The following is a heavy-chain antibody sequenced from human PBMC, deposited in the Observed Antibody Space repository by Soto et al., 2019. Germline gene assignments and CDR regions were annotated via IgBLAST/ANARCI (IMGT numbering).Heavy chain of an antibody. D-gene: IGHD3-16*01. J-gene: IGHJ4*02. CDR2: VYYSGST. V-gene: IGHV4-39*01. Sequence: SETLSVTCTVSGGSTNSRNDYWGWIRQPPGRGLEWIGSVYYSGSTHDNPSLQSRVSISVDTSRNQFSLNLISVTAADTAVYFCARQPRGPGYGERGLYFDHWGQGTLVTVSS. CDR1: GGSTNSRNDY. CDR3: ARQPRGPGYGERGLYFDH.